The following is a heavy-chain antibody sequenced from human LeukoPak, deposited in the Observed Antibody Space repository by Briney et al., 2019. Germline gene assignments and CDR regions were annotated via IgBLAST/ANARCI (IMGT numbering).Heavy chain of an antibody. J-gene: IGHJ6*03. CDR3: ASDYDFWSGYGPGKYMDV. CDR1: GGSISSGDYY. Sequence: SETLSLTCTVSGGSISSGDYYWSWIRQPPGKGLEWIEYIYYSGSTYYNPSLKSRVTISVDTSKNQFSLKLSSVTAADTAVYYCASDYDFWSGYGPGKYMDVWGKGTTVTVSS. V-gene: IGHV4-30-4*08. D-gene: IGHD3-3*01. CDR2: IYYSGST.